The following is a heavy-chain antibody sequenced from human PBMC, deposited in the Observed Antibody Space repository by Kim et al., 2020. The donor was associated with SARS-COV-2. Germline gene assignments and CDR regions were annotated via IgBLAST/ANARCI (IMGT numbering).Heavy chain of an antibody. V-gene: IGHV3-30-3*01. CDR3: ARENDYGDRHFDY. D-gene: IGHD4-17*01. CDR1: GFTFSSYV. Sequence: GGSLRLSCAASGFTFSSYVMHWVRQAPGKGLEWVAVISYDGSNKYYADSVKGRFTISRDNSKNTLYLQMNSLRAEDTAVYYCARENDYGDRHFDYWGQGTLVTVSS. CDR2: ISYDGSNK. J-gene: IGHJ4*02.